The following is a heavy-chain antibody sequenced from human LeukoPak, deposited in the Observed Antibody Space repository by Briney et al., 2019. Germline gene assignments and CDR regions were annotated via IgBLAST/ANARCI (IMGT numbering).Heavy chain of an antibody. J-gene: IGHJ4*02. D-gene: IGHD3-22*01. Sequence: TSETLSLTCAVYGGSFSGYYWSWIRQPPGKGLEWIGEINHSGSTNYNPSLKSRVTISVDTSKNQFSLKLSSVTAADPAVYYCARGVGDDSSGYFPDYWGQGALVTVSS. V-gene: IGHV4-34*01. CDR3: ARGVGDDSSGYFPDY. CDR1: GGSFSGYY. CDR2: INHSGST.